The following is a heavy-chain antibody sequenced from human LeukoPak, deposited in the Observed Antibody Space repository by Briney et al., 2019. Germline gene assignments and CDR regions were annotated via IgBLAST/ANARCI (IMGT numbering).Heavy chain of an antibody. D-gene: IGHD6-13*01. CDR2: IYYSGST. J-gene: IGHJ4*02. CDR3: AGGGGYSSSWFPSPRPLNFDY. Sequence: SETLSLTCTVSGGSISSYYWSWIRQPPGKGLEWIGYIYYSGSTNYNPSLKSRVTISVDTSKNQFSLKLSSVTAADTAVYYCAGGGGYSSSWFPSPRPLNFDYWGQGTLVTVSS. V-gene: IGHV4-59*08. CDR1: GGSISSYY.